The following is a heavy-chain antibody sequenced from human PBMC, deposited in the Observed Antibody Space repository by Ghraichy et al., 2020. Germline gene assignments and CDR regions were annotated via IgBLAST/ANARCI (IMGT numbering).Heavy chain of an antibody. J-gene: IGHJ5*02. V-gene: IGHV4-4*02. CDR1: GGSISSDNW. CDR3: ARGYCSSISCYYRSAWFDP. CDR2: IYHSGST. Sequence: SETLSLTCAVSGGSISSDNWWSWVRQPPGKGLEWIGEIYHSGSTNYNPSLKSRVTISVDKSKNQFSLNLSSVTAADTAVYYCARGYCSSISCYYRSAWFDPWGQGTLVTVSS. D-gene: IGHD2-2*01.